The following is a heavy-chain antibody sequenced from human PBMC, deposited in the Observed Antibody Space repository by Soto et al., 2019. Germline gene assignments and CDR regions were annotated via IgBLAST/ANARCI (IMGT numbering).Heavy chain of an antibody. D-gene: IGHD6-25*01. Sequence: QVQLQESGPGLVKPSETLSLTCTFSDGSISSYYWSWIRQPPGKGLEWIGYIYYSGSTNYNPSLKSRVTISVDTSKNQFSLKLSSVTAADTAVYYCATAVGTPSGRWQAGELRYWGQGILVTASS. CDR2: IYYSGST. CDR1: DGSISSYY. CDR3: ATAVGTPSGRWQAGELRY. J-gene: IGHJ4*02. V-gene: IGHV4-59*01.